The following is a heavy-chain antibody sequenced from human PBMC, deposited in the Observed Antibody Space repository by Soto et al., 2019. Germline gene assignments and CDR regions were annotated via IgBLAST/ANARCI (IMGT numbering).Heavy chain of an antibody. CDR2: ISYDGSNK. CDR3: ARDRQLWSSDQYYGMDV. Sequence: LRLSCAASGFTFSSYAMHWVRQAPGKGLEWVAVISYDGSNKYYADSVKGRFTISRDNSKNTLYLQMNSLRAEDTAVYYCARDRQLWSSDQYYGMDVWGKGTTVTVSS. V-gene: IGHV3-30-3*01. J-gene: IGHJ6*04. D-gene: IGHD5-18*01. CDR1: GFTFSSYA.